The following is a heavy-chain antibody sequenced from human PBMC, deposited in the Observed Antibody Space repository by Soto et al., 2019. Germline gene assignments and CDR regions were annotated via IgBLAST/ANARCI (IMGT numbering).Heavy chain of an antibody. CDR1: GYTFTSYD. Sequence: ASVKVSCKASGYTFTSYDINWVRQAPGQGLEWMGWISAYNGNTNYAQKLQGRVTMTTDTSTSTAYMELRSLRSDDTAMYFCARGPLVVLNYFESWGQGTLVTVSS. CDR2: ISAYNGNT. CDR3: ARGPLVVLNYFES. V-gene: IGHV1-18*01. J-gene: IGHJ4*02.